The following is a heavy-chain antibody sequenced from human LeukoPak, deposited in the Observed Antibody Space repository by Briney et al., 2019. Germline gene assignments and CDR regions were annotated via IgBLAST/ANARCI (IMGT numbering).Heavy chain of an antibody. V-gene: IGHV3-23*01. CDR3: ARGPYYFDY. Sequence: GGSLRLSCAASGFTFSSYGMHWVRQAPGKGLKWVSSISGSGDSTYYADSVKGRFTISRDNSKNTVYLQMNSLRAEDTAVYYCARGPYYFDYWGQGTLVTVSS. CDR1: GFTFSSYG. CDR2: ISGSGDST. J-gene: IGHJ4*02.